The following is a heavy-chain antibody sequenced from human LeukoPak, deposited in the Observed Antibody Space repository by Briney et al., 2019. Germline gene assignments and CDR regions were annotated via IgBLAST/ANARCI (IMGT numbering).Heavy chain of an antibody. CDR3: ARATGSLHFDWLFAAPATFDY. V-gene: IGHV1-2*02. CDR1: GYTFTGYY. Sequence: GASVKVSCKASGYTFTGYYMHWVRQAPGQGLEWMGWINPNSGGTNYAQKFQGRVTMTRDTSISTAYMELSRLRSDDTAVYYCARATGSLHFDWLFAAPATFDYWAREPWSPSPQ. J-gene: IGHJ4*02. D-gene: IGHD3-9*01. CDR2: INPNSGGT.